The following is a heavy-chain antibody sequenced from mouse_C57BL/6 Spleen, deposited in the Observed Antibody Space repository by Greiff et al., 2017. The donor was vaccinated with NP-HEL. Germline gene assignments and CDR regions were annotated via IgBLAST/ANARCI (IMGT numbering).Heavy chain of an antibody. V-gene: IGHV1-81*01. CDR3: AREADYGNYEAWFAY. Sequence: VQLQQSGAELARPGASVKLSCKASGYTFTSYGISWVKQRTGQGLEWIGEIYPRSGNTYYNEKFKGKATLTADKSSSTAYMELRSLTSEDSAVYFCAREADYGNYEAWFAYWGQGTLVTVSA. D-gene: IGHD2-1*01. CDR2: IYPRSGNT. J-gene: IGHJ3*01. CDR1: GYTFTSYG.